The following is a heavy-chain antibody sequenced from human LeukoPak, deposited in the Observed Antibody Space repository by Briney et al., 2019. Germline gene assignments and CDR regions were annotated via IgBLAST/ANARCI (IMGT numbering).Heavy chain of an antibody. CDR2: ISSSSTYS. CDR1: GFTFSDYY. D-gene: IGHD3-22*01. Sequence: TGGSLRLSCVASGFTFSDYYMSWIRQAPGKGLEWVSYISSSSTYSSYTDSVKGRFTISRDNAKNSLYLQMNSLRAEDTAVYYCARVMIGTVNWFDPWGQGTLVTVSS. V-gene: IGHV3-11*06. J-gene: IGHJ5*02. CDR3: ARVMIGTVNWFDP.